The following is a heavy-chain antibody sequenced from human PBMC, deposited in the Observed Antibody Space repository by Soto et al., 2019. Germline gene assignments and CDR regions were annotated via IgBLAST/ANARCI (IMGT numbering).Heavy chain of an antibody. V-gene: IGHV3-23*01. D-gene: IGHD3-22*01. CDR2: ISGSGGST. J-gene: IGHJ4*02. Sequence: GGSLRLSCAASGFTLSSYAMSWVRQAPGKGLEWVSAISGSGGSTYYADSVKGRFTISRDNSKNTLYLQMNSLRAEDTAVYYCAKPGPYYYDSSGYYLFDYWGQGTLVTVSS. CDR1: GFTLSSYA. CDR3: AKPGPYYYDSSGYYLFDY.